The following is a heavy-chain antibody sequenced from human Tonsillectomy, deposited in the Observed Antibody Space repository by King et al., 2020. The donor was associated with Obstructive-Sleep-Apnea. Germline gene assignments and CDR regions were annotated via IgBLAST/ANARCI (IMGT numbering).Heavy chain of an antibody. D-gene: IGHD4-17*01. J-gene: IGHJ4*02. CDR2: ISSSSSTI. V-gene: IGHV3-48*04. Sequence: VQLVESGGGLVQPGGSLRLSCAASGFTFSSYSMNWVRQAPGKGLEWVSYISSSSSTIYYADSVKGRFTISRDNAKNSLYLQMNSLRAEDTAVYYCARDDPRLGYGDYVDYWGQGTLVTVSS. CDR1: GFTFSSYS. CDR3: ARDDPRLGYGDYVDY.